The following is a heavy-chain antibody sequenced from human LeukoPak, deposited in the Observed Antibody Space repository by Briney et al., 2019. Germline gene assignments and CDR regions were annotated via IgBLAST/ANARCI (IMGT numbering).Heavy chain of an antibody. V-gene: IGHV3-9*01. D-gene: IGHD6-13*01. Sequence: PGGSLRLSCAASGFTFDDYAMHWVRQAPGKGLEWVSGISWNSGSIGYADSVKGRFTISRDDAKNSLYLQMNSLRAEDTALYYCAKMMYSSSWSQGAFDYWGQGTLVTVSS. CDR3: AKMMYSSSWSQGAFDY. CDR1: GFTFDDYA. J-gene: IGHJ4*02. CDR2: ISWNSGSI.